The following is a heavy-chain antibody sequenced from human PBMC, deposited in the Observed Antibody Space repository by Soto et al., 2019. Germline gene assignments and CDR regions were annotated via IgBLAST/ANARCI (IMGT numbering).Heavy chain of an antibody. CDR3: ARGRYGDY. V-gene: IGHV1-18*01. CDR2: ISAHNGNT. D-gene: IGHD1-1*01. J-gene: IGHJ4*02. Sequence: QVHLVQSGAEVKKPGASVKVSCKGSGYAFTTYGITWVRQAPGQGLEWMGWISAHNGNTNYAQKLQGRVTVTRDTSTSTAYMELRSLRSVDTAVYYCARGRYGDYWGKGALVTVSS. CDR1: GYAFTTYG.